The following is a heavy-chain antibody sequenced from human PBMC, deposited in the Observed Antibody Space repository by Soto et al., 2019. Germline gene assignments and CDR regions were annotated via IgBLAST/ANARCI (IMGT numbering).Heavy chain of an antibody. V-gene: IGHV4-4*02. CDR3: ARGGDWQFDY. D-gene: IGHD2-21*02. CDR2: IHHSGSK. CDR1: GDSISSDKW. Sequence: QVQLQESGPGLVKPSGTLSLTCAVSGDSISSDKWWSWFRQPPGKGLEWIGEIHHSGSKNYNPALKSRVTILVEKSKNQVSLELSSMTAADTAVYYCARGGDWQFDYWGQGTLVTVSS. J-gene: IGHJ4*02.